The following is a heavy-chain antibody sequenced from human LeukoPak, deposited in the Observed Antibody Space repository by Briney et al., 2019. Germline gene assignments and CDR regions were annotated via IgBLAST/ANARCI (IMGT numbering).Heavy chain of an antibody. J-gene: IGHJ4*02. Sequence: PGGSLRLSCAASRFAFTNAWVTWVRQAPGKGLEWVANIKQDGSEKYYVDSVKGRFTISRDNAKNSLYLQMNSLRAEDTAVYYCATVHDSSLDYWGQGTLVTVSS. D-gene: IGHD1-1*01. CDR3: ATVHDSSLDY. V-gene: IGHV3-7*01. CDR1: RFAFTNAW. CDR2: IKQDGSEK.